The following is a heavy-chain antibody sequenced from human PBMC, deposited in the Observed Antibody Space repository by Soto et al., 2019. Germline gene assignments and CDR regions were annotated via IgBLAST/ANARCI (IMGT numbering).Heavy chain of an antibody. Sequence: PSETLSLTXTVSGGSISSGDYYWSWIRQPPGKGLEWIGYIYYSGSTYYNPSLKSRVTISVDTSKNQFSLKLSSVTAADTAVYYCARVTMVRGVIAKKTDAFDIWGQGTMVTVSS. V-gene: IGHV4-30-4*01. J-gene: IGHJ3*02. D-gene: IGHD3-10*01. CDR1: GGSISSGDYY. CDR3: ARVTMVRGVIAKKTDAFDI. CDR2: IYYSGST.